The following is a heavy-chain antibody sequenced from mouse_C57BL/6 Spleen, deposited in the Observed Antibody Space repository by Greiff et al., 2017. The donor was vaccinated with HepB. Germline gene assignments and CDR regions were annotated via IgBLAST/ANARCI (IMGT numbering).Heavy chain of an antibody. V-gene: IGHV2-9-1*01. Sequence: VQVVESGPGLVAPSQSLSITCTVSGFSLTSYAISWVRQPPGKGLEWLGVIWTGGGTNYNSALKSRLSISKDNSKSQVFLKMNSLQTDDTARYYCARNQPYYGNAMDYWGQGTSVTVSS. CDR2: IWTGGGT. J-gene: IGHJ4*01. CDR1: GFSLTSYA. D-gene: IGHD1-1*01. CDR3: ARNQPYYGNAMDY.